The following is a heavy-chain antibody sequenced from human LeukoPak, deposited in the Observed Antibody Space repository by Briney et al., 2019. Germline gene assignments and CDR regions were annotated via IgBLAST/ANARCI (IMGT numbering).Heavy chain of an antibody. V-gene: IGHV3-49*04. D-gene: IGHD3-22*01. J-gene: IGHJ4*02. Sequence: GGSLRLSCTASGFTFGDYAMSWVRQAPGKGLEWVGFIRSKAYGGTTEYAASVKGRFTISRDDSKSIAYLQMNSLKTEDTAVYYWTRAYDSSGYYRYFDYWGQGTLVTVSS. CDR2: IRSKAYGGTT. CDR1: GFTFGDYA. CDR3: TRAYDSSGYYRYFDY.